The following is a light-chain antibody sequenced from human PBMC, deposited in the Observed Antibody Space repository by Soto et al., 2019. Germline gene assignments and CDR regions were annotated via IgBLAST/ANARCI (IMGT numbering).Light chain of an antibody. CDR1: SSDVGGSYNL. J-gene: IGLJ2*01. CDR3: SSYASSSTFV. CDR2: EGT. V-gene: IGLV2-23*03. Sequence: QSALTQPASVSGSPGQSITISCTGTSSDVGGSYNLVSWYQQHPGKAPKLIIYEGTKRPSGISNRFSGSRSGNTASLTISGLHAEDEADYYCSSYASSSTFVFGGGTKLTVL.